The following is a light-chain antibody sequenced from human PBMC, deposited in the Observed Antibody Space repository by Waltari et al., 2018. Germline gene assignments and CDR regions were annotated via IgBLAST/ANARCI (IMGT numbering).Light chain of an antibody. CDR1: QSVLYHSNNKNY. CDR3: QQYYSTPLN. Sequence: DIVMTQSPDSLAVSLGERATINCKASQSVLYHSNNKNYLAWYQQKPGQPPKLLIYWASTRESGVPDRFSGSGSGTDFTLTISSLQAEDVAVYYCQQYYSTPLNFGGGTKVEIK. CDR2: WAS. J-gene: IGKJ4*01. V-gene: IGKV4-1*01.